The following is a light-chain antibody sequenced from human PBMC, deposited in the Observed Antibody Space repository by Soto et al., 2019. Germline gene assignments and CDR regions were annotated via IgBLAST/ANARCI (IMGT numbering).Light chain of an antibody. Sequence: QSVLTQPASVSGSPGQSVTISCTGTSSDVGGYDYVSWYQQHPGTAPKLILYEVNNRPSGVSNRFSGSKSGNTASLIISGLQNEEEPNYYRSAYTTSNTLIFGTGTKVTV. CDR3: SAYTTSNTLI. V-gene: IGLV2-14*01. J-gene: IGLJ1*01. CDR1: SSDVGGYDY. CDR2: EVN.